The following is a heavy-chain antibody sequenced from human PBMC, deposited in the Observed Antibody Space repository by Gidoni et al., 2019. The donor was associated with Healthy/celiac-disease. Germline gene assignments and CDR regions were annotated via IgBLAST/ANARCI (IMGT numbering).Heavy chain of an antibody. CDR1: GFTFSSYG. Sequence: QVQLVESGGGVVQPGRSLRLSCAASGFTFSSYGMHWVRQAPGKGLEWVAVIWYDGSNKYYADSVKGRFTISRDNSKNTLYLQMNSLRAEDTAVYYCARGEIVVVIMAGDYYGMDVWGQGTTVTVSS. CDR3: ARGEIVVVIMAGDYYGMDV. J-gene: IGHJ6*02. CDR2: IWYDGSNK. V-gene: IGHV3-33*01. D-gene: IGHD3-22*01.